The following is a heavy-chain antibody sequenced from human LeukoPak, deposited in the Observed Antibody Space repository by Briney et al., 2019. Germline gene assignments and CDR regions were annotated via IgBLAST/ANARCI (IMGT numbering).Heavy chain of an antibody. CDR2: ISGSGGST. Sequence: GGSLRLSCAASGFTFSSYAMSWVRQAPGKGLEWVSAISGSGGSTYYADSVKGRFTISGDTSKNTLYLQMNSLRAEDTAVYYCAKKLDYDFWSGYYTALDYWGQGTLVTVSS. CDR3: AKKLDYDFWSGYYTALDY. CDR1: GFTFSSYA. J-gene: IGHJ4*02. D-gene: IGHD3-3*01. V-gene: IGHV3-23*01.